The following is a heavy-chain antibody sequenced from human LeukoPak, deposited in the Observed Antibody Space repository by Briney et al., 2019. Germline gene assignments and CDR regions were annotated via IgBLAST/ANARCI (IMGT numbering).Heavy chain of an antibody. J-gene: IGHJ4*02. Sequence: GGSLRLSCAASGFTVSSNYMSWVRQAPGKGLEWVSVTYSGGTTNYADSVKGRFTISRDNSTNTLFLQMNSLRAEDTAVYYCARGGYSSSWYHFDYWGQGTLVTVSS. D-gene: IGHD6-13*01. CDR1: GFTVSSNY. CDR3: ARGGYSSSWYHFDY. CDR2: TYSGGTT. V-gene: IGHV3-53*01.